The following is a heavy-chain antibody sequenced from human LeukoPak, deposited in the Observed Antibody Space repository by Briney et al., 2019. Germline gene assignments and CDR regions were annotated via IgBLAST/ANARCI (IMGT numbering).Heavy chain of an antibody. J-gene: IGHJ5*02. CDR2: INHSGST. Sequence: SETLSLTCAVYGGSFSGYYWSWIRQPPGKGLEWIGEINHSGSTNYNPSLKSRVTMSVDTSKNQFSLKLSSVTAADTAVYYCARGLEQQLAIHNWFDPWGQGTLVTVSS. CDR3: ARGLEQQLAIHNWFDP. CDR1: GGSFSGYY. V-gene: IGHV4-34*01. D-gene: IGHD6-13*01.